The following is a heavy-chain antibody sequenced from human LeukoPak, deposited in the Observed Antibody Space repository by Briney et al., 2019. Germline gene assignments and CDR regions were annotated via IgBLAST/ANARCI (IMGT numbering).Heavy chain of an antibody. CDR1: GGSFSGYY. CDR3: ARWGREYYDILTRSYYFDY. Sequence: KPSETLSLTCAVYGGSFSGYYWSWIRQPPGKGLEWMGEINQSGSTNFNPSLKSRATISVDTSKNQFSLKLSSVTAADTAVYYCARWGREYYDILTRSYYFDYWGQGTLVTVSS. D-gene: IGHD3-9*01. CDR2: INQSGST. J-gene: IGHJ4*02. V-gene: IGHV4-34*01.